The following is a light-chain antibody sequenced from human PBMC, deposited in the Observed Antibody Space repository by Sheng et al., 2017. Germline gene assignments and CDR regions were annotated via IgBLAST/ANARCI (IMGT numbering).Light chain of an antibody. CDR1: QPVMYSLYNKNL. J-gene: IGKJ2*01. CDR2: EAS. CDR3: QQFHTALPVYV. V-gene: IGKV4-1*01. Sequence: DIVMTQSPDSLAVSLGERATINCKSNQPVMYSLYNKNLLAWYQQKPGQPPKLLISEASTREPGVPDRFSGSGFGTDFSLTISDLQAEDAAVYYCQQFHTALPVYVFGPGYQGGDQT.